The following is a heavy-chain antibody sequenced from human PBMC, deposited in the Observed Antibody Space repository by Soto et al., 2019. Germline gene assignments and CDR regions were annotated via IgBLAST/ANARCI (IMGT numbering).Heavy chain of an antibody. Sequence: TGGSLRLSCAASGFTFSSYAMSWVRQAPGKGLEWVSAISGSGGSTYYADSVKGRFTISRDNSKNTLYLQMNSLRAEDTAVYYCAKPPVRIWGTPYYFDYWGQGTLVTVSS. D-gene: IGHD3-16*01. CDR2: ISGSGGST. CDR3: AKPPVRIWGTPYYFDY. V-gene: IGHV3-23*01. J-gene: IGHJ4*02. CDR1: GFTFSSYA.